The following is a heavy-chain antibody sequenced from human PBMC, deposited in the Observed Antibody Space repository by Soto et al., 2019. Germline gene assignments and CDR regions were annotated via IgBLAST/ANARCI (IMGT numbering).Heavy chain of an antibody. D-gene: IGHD3-10*01. CDR2: ISSSGSTK. Sequence: PGGSLRLSCAASGFTFSDYYMTWIRQAPGKGLEWVSYISSSGSTKFYADSVKGRFTISRDNAKNSLYLQMNSLRAEDTAVYYCARVFKSGGSLDYWGQRTLVTVS. J-gene: IGHJ4*02. CDR3: ARVFKSGGSLDY. CDR1: GFTFSDYY. V-gene: IGHV3-11*01.